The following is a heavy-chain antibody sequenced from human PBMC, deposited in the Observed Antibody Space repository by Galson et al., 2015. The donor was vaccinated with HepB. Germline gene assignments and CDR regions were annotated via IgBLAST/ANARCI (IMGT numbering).Heavy chain of an antibody. Sequence: SLRLSCAASGFTFNNAYMNWVRQAPGKGLEWVGRIKSKTDGGTPDYAATVKGRFTISRDDSKNMLYLQMNSLKTEDTALYYCVTMNGEGYWGQGTLVTVSS. CDR2: IKSKTDGGTP. D-gene: IGHD3-10*01. V-gene: IGHV3-15*07. CDR3: VTMNGEGY. J-gene: IGHJ4*02. CDR1: GFTFNNAY.